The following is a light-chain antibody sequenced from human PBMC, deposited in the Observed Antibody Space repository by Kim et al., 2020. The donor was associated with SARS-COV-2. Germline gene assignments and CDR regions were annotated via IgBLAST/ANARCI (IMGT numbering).Light chain of an antibody. CDR1: SSDVVGYNY. Sequence: LTQPASVSGSPGQSITISCTGTSSDVVGYNYVSWYQQHPGKAPKLMIYDVSKRPSGVSNRFSGSKSGNTASLTISGLQAEDEADYYCSSYTSSSTYVFGTGTKVTVL. J-gene: IGLJ1*01. CDR2: DVS. V-gene: IGLV2-14*01. CDR3: SSYTSSSTYV.